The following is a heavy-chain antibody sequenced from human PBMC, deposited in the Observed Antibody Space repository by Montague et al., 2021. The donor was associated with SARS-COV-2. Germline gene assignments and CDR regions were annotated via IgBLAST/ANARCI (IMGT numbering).Heavy chain of an antibody. Sequence: TLSLTCTVALPSISPGPQSRDRMRQHPGTSHHCISYTFFSWSTYYNPSLKSRITMSVDPSKNQFSLTLSSVTAADTAIYYCVTRPPDGTGPFDYWGQGSLVTVSS. V-gene: IGHV4-31*03. D-gene: IGHD3-10*01. J-gene: IGHJ4*02. CDR3: VTRPPDGTGPFDY. CDR1: LPSISPGPQS. CDR2: TFFSWST.